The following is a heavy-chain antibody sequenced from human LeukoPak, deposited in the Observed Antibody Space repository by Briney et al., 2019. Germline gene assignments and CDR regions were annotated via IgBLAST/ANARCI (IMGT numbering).Heavy chain of an antibody. V-gene: IGHV3-11*01. J-gene: IGHJ4*02. CDR2: ISTSGTTM. D-gene: IGHD1-1*01. Sequence: KPGGSLRLSCAASGFTFSDYYMNWIRQAPGKGLEWVSYISTSGTTMSYADSVKGRFTISRDSAKNSLYLQMNSLRAEDTAVYYCARGTTGTTYFDYWGQGTLVTVSS. CDR1: GFTFSDYY. CDR3: ARGTTGTTYFDY.